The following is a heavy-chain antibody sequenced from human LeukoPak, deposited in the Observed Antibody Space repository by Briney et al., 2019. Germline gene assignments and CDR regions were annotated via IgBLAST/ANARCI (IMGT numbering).Heavy chain of an antibody. Sequence: PGGSLRLSCAASGFTFSSYSMNWVRQAPGKGLEWVSSISSSSSYIYYADSVKGRFTISRDNAKNSLYLQMNSLRAEDTAVYYCARETIPTYYYDSSGYGDYWGQGTLVTVSS. D-gene: IGHD3-22*01. CDR1: GFTFSSYS. V-gene: IGHV3-21*01. CDR2: ISSSSSYI. CDR3: ARETIPTYYYDSSGYGDY. J-gene: IGHJ4*02.